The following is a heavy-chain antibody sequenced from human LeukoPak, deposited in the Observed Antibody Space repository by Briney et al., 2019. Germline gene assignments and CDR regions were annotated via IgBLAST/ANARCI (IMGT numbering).Heavy chain of an antibody. J-gene: IGHJ5*02. V-gene: IGHV1-2*06. CDR2: INPNSGGT. D-gene: IGHD2-15*01. CDR1: GYTFTGYY. Sequence: ASVKVSCKASGYTFTGYYMHWVRQAPGQGLEWVGRINPNSGGTNYAQKFQGRVTMTRDTSISTAYMELSRLRSDDTAVYYCARDGGLYCSGGSCYAKNNWFDPWGQGTLVTVSS. CDR3: ARDGGLYCSGGSCYAKNNWFDP.